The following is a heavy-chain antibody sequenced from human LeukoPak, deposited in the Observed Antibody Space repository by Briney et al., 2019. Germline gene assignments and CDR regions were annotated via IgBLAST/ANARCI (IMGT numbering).Heavy chain of an antibody. D-gene: IGHD3-3*01. CDR2: IYSGGST. Sequence: PGGSPRLSCAASGFTVSSNYMSWVRQAPGKGLEWVSVIYSGGSTYYADSVKGRFTISRDNSKNTLYLQMNSLRAEDTAVYYRNYDFWSGNDYWGQGTLVTVSS. V-gene: IGHV3-53*01. CDR1: GFTVSSNY. J-gene: IGHJ4*02. CDR3: NYDFWSGNDY.